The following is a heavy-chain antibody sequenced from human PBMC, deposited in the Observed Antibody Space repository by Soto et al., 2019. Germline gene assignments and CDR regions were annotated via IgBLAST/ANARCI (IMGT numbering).Heavy chain of an antibody. CDR2: ISAYNGNT. J-gene: IGHJ4*02. D-gene: IGHD5-12*01. CDR1: GYTFTSYG. CDR3: ARAHVDLVATTRGLDFDS. V-gene: IGHV1-18*01. Sequence: QVQLVQSGAEVKKPGASVKVSCKASGYTFTSYGISWVRQAPGQGLEWMGWISAYNGNTNYAQKLQGRVTMTTDTATSTAYMELRSLRCDDTAVYYCARAHVDLVATTRGLDFDSWGQGTLVTVSS.